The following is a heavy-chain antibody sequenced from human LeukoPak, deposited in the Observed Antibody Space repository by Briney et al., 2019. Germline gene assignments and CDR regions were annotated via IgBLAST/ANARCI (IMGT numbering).Heavy chain of an antibody. CDR1: GFTFSRYG. CDR2: ISYDGSNK. V-gene: IGHV3-30*03. Sequence: GRSLRLSCAASGFTFSRYGMHWVRQAPGKGLEWVAVISYDGSNKYYADSVKGRFTISRDNSKNAVYLQMNSLRTEDTAVYYCARADYSGPDSRAFDIWGQGTMVTVSS. D-gene: IGHD6-19*01. CDR3: ARADYSGPDSRAFDI. J-gene: IGHJ3*02.